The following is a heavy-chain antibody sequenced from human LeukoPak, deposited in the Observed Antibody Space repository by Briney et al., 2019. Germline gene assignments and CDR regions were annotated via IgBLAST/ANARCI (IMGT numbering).Heavy chain of an antibody. D-gene: IGHD1-26*01. V-gene: IGHV3-33*01. J-gene: IGHJ6*02. Sequence: PGGSLRLSCAASGFPFSSYGMHWVRQAPGKGLEWVAVTWYDGSYKWYADSVKGRFTISRDNFKSTLYLQMDSLRAEDTAVCYCARDRGSVGATAFGMDVWGQGTTVAVFS. CDR3: ARDRGSVGATAFGMDV. CDR1: GFPFSSYG. CDR2: TWYDGSYK.